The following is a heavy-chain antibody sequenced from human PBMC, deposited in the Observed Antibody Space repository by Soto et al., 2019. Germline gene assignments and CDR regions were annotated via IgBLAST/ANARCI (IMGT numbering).Heavy chain of an antibody. CDR3: ARDYYGSGSYYNPHYYGMDV. J-gene: IGHJ6*02. CDR2: ISSSSSTI. Sequence: PGGSLRLSCAASGFTFSSYSMNWVRQAPGKGLEWVSYISSSSSTIYYADSVKGRFTISRDNAKNSLYLQMNSLRDEDTAVYYCARDYYGSGSYYNPHYYGMDVWGQGTTVTVSS. V-gene: IGHV3-48*02. D-gene: IGHD3-10*01. CDR1: GFTFSSYS.